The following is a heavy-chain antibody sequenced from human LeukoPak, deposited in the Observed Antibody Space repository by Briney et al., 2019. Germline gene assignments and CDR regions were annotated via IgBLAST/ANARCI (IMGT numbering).Heavy chain of an antibody. CDR1: GGSISSSNW. Sequence: SETLSLTCAVSGGSISSSNWWSCVRQPPGKRLEWVGEIYHRRSNNYNPSLKGRVTISIDKSKNQFSLELSSVTAADTAVCYFARCPGYRYGLRYWYFDLWGRGTLVTVSS. CDR2: IYHRRSN. D-gene: IGHD5-18*01. V-gene: IGHV4-4*02. J-gene: IGHJ2*01. CDR3: ARCPGYRYGLRYWYFDL.